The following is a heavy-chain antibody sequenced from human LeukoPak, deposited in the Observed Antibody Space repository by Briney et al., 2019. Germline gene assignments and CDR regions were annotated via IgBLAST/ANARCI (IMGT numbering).Heavy chain of an antibody. CDR2: IYTSGST. CDR3: ATHSGGWNFDY. D-gene: IGHD6-19*01. V-gene: IGHV4-4*07. J-gene: IGHJ4*02. Sequence: SETLSLTCTVAGGSISSYYWSWIRQPAGKGLEWIGRIYTSGSTNYNPSLKSRVTMSVDTSKNQFALKLSSGTAADTAVYYCATHSGGWNFDYWGQGTLVTVSS. CDR1: GGSISSYY.